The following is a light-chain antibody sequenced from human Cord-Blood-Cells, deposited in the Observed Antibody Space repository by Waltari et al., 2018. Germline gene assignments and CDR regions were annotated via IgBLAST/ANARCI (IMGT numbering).Light chain of an antibody. CDR2: DVS. J-gene: IGLJ3*02. V-gene: IGLV2-14*03. CDR3: SSYTSSSTWV. CDR1: SRDVGGYNY. Sequence: QSALTQPASVSGSPGQSITISCTGTSRDVGGYNYVSWYQQHPGKAPNLILYDVSNRPSGVSNRFSGSKSGNTASLTISGLQAEDEADYYCSSYTSSSTWVFGGGTKLTVL.